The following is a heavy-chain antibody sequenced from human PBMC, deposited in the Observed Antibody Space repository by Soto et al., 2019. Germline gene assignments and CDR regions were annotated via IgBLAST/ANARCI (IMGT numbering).Heavy chain of an antibody. D-gene: IGHD3-3*01. J-gene: IGHJ4*02. V-gene: IGHV4-34*01. CDR2: IHHSGST. CDR3: ARRVASWSGYLF. CDR1: GGAFDGYY. Sequence: SETLSLTCALYGGAFDGYYWSWIRQSPGKGLEWIGEIHHSGSTKYNPSLKSRVSLSVDTSTKQFSLKMTSMTAADRGVDYCARRVASWSGYLFWGQGTPVTVSS.